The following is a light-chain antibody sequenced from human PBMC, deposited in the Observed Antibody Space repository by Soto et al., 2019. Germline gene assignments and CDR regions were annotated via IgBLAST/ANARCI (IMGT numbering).Light chain of an antibody. CDR3: SSYTISSTWV. V-gene: IGLV2-14*01. CDR2: EVN. Sequence: QCVLTQPASVSGSPGQSITISCTGTSCHIGGYNYVSWYQQHPGKAPKLMIYEVNNRPSGVSNRFSGSKSGNTASLTISGLRAEDEADYYCSSYTISSTWVFGGGTKLTVL. CDR1: SCHIGGYNY. J-gene: IGLJ3*02.